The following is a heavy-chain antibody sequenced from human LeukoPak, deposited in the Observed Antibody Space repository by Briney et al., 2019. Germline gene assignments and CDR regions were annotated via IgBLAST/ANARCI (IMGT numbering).Heavy chain of an antibody. J-gene: IGHJ5*02. V-gene: IGHV3-49*04. Sequence: PGGSLRLSCTTSGFNFGDYDMSWVRQGPGRGVEWVGFIRGRAYGGTTEYATSVRGTFIISRDNAKGIAYLQMNSLKTEDTAVYYCARMKRGGVRAVMFDPWGQGTLVTVSS. D-gene: IGHD3-10*01. CDR2: IRGRAYGGTT. CDR3: ARMKRGGVRAVMFDP. CDR1: GFNFGDYD.